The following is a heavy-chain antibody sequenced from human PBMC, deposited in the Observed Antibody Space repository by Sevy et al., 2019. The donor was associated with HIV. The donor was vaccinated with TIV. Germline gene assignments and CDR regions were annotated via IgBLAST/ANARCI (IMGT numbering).Heavy chain of an antibody. Sequence: SEILSLSCTVSDGSISNSHWSWIRQPPGKGLVCIGYVYYSGTTNYNPSLKSRVTISVDTSNNQFSLNLSSVTAADTAVYYCARHGPSWVDAFDIWGQGTMVTVSS. J-gene: IGHJ3*02. CDR2: VYYSGTT. CDR1: DGSISNSH. D-gene: IGHD3-16*01. V-gene: IGHV4-59*01. CDR3: ARHGPSWVDAFDI.